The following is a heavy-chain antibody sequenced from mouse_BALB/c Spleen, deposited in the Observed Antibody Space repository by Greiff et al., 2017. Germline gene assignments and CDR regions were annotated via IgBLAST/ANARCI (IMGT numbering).Heavy chain of an antibody. D-gene: IGHD1-2*01. J-gene: IGHJ4*01. CDR2: IDPANGNT. CDR1: GFNIKDTY. V-gene: IGHV14-3*02. Sequence: VQLQQSGAELVKPGASVKLSCTASGFNIKDTYMHWVKQRPEQGLEWIGRIDPANGNTKYDPKFQGKATITADTSSNTAYLQLSSLTSEDTAVYYCAGITTATGAMDYWGQGTSVTVSS. CDR3: AGITTATGAMDY.